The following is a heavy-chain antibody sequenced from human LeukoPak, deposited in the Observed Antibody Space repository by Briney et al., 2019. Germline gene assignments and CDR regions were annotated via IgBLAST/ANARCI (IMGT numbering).Heavy chain of an antibody. CDR3: AAGTPALEF. CDR1: GGSISSYY. V-gene: IGHV4-59*08. J-gene: IGHJ4*02. Sequence: SSETLSLTCTVSGGSISSYYWSWIRQPAGKGLEWIGYIYYSGSTNYNPSLKSRVTISIDTSKNQFSLKLTSVTAADTAVYYCAAGTPALEFWGQGTLVTVSS. CDR2: IYYSGST. D-gene: IGHD2-15*01.